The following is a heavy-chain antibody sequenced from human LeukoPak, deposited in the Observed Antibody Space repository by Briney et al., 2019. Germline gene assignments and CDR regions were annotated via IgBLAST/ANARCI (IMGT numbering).Heavy chain of an antibody. J-gene: IGHJ6*03. CDR2: MNPNSGNT. CDR1: GYTFTSYD. CDR3: ARALYYYYMDV. Sequence: GASVKVSYKPSGYTFTSYDINWVRQATGQGLEGMGWMNPNSGNTGYAQKFQGRVTMTRNTSISTAYMELSSLRSEDTAVYYCARALYYYYMDVWGKGTTVTVSS. V-gene: IGHV1-8*01.